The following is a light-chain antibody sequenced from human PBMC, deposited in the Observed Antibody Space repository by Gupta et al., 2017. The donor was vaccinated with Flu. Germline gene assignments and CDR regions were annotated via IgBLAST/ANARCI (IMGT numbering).Light chain of an antibody. V-gene: IGLV1-44*01. CDR3: AAWDDSMNGWV. Sequence: QSVLTQPPSASGTPGQRVTISCSGSSSNIGSNIVNWYQQLPGTAPKLLIYSNDQRPSGVPDRFSGSKSGTSASLATSGLQSEDEADDYCAAWDDSMNGWVFGGGTKLTVL. CDR2: SND. CDR1: SSNIGSNI. J-gene: IGLJ3*02.